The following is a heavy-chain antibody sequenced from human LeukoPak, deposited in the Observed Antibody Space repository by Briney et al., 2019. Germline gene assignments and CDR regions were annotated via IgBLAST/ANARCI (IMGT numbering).Heavy chain of an antibody. Sequence: PGGSLRLSCAASGFTFSRYWMHWVRQAPGKGLVWVSRINTDGSSTNYADSVKGRFTVSRDNAKNTLYLEMNSLRAEDTAVYYCARDWKRRAFDIWGQGTMVTVSS. CDR2: INTDGSST. D-gene: IGHD1-1*01. CDR1: GFTFSRYW. J-gene: IGHJ3*02. CDR3: ARDWKRRAFDI. V-gene: IGHV3-74*01.